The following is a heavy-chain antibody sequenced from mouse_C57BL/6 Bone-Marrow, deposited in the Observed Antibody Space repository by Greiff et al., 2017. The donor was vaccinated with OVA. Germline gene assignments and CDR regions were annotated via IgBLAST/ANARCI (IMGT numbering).Heavy chain of an antibody. Sequence: QVQLKESGAELVRPGTSVKMSCKASGYTFTNYWIGWAKQRPGHGLEWIGVIYPGGGYTNYNEKFKGKATLTADKSSSTAYMQFSSLTSEDSAIYYCAREVRGYWYFDVWGTGTTVTVSS. J-gene: IGHJ1*03. CDR3: AREVRGYWYFDV. CDR2: IYPGGGYT. V-gene: IGHV1-63*01. D-gene: IGHD3-2*02. CDR1: GYTFTNYW.